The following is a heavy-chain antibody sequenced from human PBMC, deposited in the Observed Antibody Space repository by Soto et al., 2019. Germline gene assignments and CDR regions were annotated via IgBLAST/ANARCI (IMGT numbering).Heavy chain of an antibody. CDR2: MTPNSGNT. Sequence: QVQLVQSGAEVKKPGASVKVSCKASGYTFTSYDINWVRQATGQGLEWMGWMTPNSGNTGYAQKFQGRVTMTRNSSISTAYMGLSGLKSEDTAVYSCAGDMGCSGGSCYGGYWGQGTLVTVSS. D-gene: IGHD2-15*01. V-gene: IGHV1-8*01. J-gene: IGHJ4*02. CDR1: GYTFTSYD. CDR3: AGDMGCSGGSCYGGY.